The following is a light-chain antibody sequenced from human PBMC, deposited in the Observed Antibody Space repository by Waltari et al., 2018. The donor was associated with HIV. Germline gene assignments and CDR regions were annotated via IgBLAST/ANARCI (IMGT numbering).Light chain of an antibody. V-gene: IGLV3-25*01. J-gene: IGLJ2*01. Sequence: SDELVQPPSVSVSPGETARNACSGSILSKRHGYWYQKKPGQAPTLLMEKDNERPSGIPERFSGSSSGTTVTLTITGVQAEDEAEYYCQSSDIGGDYIFLGGGTRLTVL. CDR3: QSSDIGGDYIF. CDR2: KDN. CDR1: ILSKRH.